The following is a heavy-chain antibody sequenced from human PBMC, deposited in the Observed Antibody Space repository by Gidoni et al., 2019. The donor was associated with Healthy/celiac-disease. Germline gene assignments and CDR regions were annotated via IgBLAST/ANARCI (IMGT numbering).Heavy chain of an antibody. V-gene: IGHV3-30*18. Sequence: QVQLVESGGGVVQPGRSLRLSCAASGFTFSSYGMHWVRQAPGKGLEWVAVISYDGSNKYYADSVKGRFTISIDNSKNTLYLQMNSLRAEDTAVYYCANAIAAAGWYWGQGTLVTVSS. CDR2: ISYDGSNK. CDR1: GFTFSSYG. CDR3: ANAIAAAGWY. D-gene: IGHD6-13*01. J-gene: IGHJ4*02.